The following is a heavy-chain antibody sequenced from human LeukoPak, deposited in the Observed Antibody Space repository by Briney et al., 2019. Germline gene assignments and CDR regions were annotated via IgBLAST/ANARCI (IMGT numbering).Heavy chain of an antibody. CDR1: GGSISSGGYS. CDR3: AASLEKTTLMYYFDY. D-gene: IGHD4-17*01. Sequence: SETLSLTCAVSGGSISSGGYSWSWIRQPPGKGLEWIGYIYHSGSTYYNPSLKSRVTISVDRSKNQFSLKLGSVTAADTAVYYCAASLEKTTLMYYFDYWGQGTLVTVSS. CDR2: IYHSGST. V-gene: IGHV4-30-2*01. J-gene: IGHJ4*02.